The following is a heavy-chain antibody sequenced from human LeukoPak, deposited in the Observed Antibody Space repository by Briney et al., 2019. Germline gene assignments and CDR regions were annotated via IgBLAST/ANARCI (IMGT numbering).Heavy chain of an antibody. D-gene: IGHD6-19*01. J-gene: IGHJ4*02. Sequence: GGSLRLSCAASGFTFSSYSMNWVRQAPGKGLEWVSYIDTSGSPIYYADSVKGQFTISRDNAKNSLYLQMNSLRAEDTAVYYCARSQWLAPTYFDYWGQGTLVTVSS. CDR3: ARSQWLAPTYFDY. CDR2: IDTSGSPI. V-gene: IGHV3-48*04. CDR1: GFTFSSYS.